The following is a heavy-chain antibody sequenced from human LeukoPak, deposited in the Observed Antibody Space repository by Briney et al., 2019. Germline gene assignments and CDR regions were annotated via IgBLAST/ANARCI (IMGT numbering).Heavy chain of an antibody. CDR1: GGSISSYY. D-gene: IGHD2-21*01. V-gene: IGHV4-59*01. J-gene: IGHJ6*03. CDR2: IYYSGST. CDR3: ARGRVGGFSGGTTWWWGYYYYMDV. Sequence: SETLSLTCTVSGGSISSYYWSWIRQPPGKGLEWIGYIYYSGSTNYNPSLKSRVTISVDTSKNQFSLKLSSVTAADTAVYYCARGRVGGFSGGTTWWWGYYYYMDVWGKGTTVTISS.